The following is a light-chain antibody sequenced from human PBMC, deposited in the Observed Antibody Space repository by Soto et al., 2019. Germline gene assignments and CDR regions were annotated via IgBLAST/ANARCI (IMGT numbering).Light chain of an antibody. CDR2: NAA. CDR1: QSVSRW. V-gene: IGKV1-5*01. J-gene: IGKJ1*01. Sequence: IQMTHSPSTLSASVLYRVTITFLASQSVSRWLAWYQQKPGKAPKLLIYNAAILEGGVPSRFSGSGSGSEFTLTINSLQPEDFATYYCQHYSEYSRTFGQGTKVDI. CDR3: QHYSEYSRT.